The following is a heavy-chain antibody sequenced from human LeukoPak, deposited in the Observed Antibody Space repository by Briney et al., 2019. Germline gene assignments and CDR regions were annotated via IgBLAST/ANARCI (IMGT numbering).Heavy chain of an antibody. J-gene: IGHJ3*02. D-gene: IGHD5/OR15-5a*01. CDR3: ARHLRSNAFDI. V-gene: IGHV4-59*08. CDR1: GGSISSYY. CDR2: IYYSGST. Sequence: SETLSLTCTVSGGSISSYYWSWIRQPPGKGLEWTGYIYYSGSTNYNPSLKSRVTISVDTSKNQFSLKLSSVTAADTAVYYCARHLRSNAFDIWGQGTMVTVSS.